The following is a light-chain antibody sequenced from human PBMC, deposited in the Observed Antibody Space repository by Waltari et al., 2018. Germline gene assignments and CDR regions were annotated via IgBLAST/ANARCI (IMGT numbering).Light chain of an antibody. CDR2: KVS. J-gene: IGKJ2*01. Sequence: DVVMTQSPLSLPVTLGQPATISCRLSQSPVHSDGNTHLNWFQQRPGQSPRRLIYKVSKRDSGVPDRFSGSGSGTDFTLKISRVEAEDVGVYYCMQGSHWPRTFGQGTKLEI. CDR1: QSPVHSDGNTH. CDR3: MQGSHWPRT. V-gene: IGKV2-30*02.